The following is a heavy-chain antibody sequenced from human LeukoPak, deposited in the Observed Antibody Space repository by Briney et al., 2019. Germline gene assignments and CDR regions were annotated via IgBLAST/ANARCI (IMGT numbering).Heavy chain of an antibody. V-gene: IGHV3-20*04. D-gene: IGHD2-2*01. CDR3: ASQYCSSTSCAP. Sequence: PGGSLRLSCAASGFTFDDYGMSWVRQAPGKGLEWVSGINWNGGSTGYADSVKGRFTISRDNVKNSLYLQMNSLRAEDTALYYCASQYCSSTSCAPWGQGTLVTVSS. CDR2: INWNGGST. J-gene: IGHJ1*01. CDR1: GFTFDDYG.